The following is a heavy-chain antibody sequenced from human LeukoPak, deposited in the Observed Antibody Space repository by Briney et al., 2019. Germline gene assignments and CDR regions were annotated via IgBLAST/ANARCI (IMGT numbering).Heavy chain of an antibody. Sequence: GRSLRLSCAASGFTFSSYGMHWVRQAPGKGLKWVAVISYDGSNKYYADSVKGRFTISRDNSKNTLYLQMNSLRAEDTAVYYCASNVDIVATTDYWGQGTLVTVSS. J-gene: IGHJ4*02. D-gene: IGHD5-12*01. CDR1: GFTFSSYG. CDR3: ASNVDIVATTDY. V-gene: IGHV3-30*03. CDR2: ISYDGSNK.